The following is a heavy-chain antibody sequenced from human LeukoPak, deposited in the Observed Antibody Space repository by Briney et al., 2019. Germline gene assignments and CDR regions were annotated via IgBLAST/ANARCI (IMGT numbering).Heavy chain of an antibody. D-gene: IGHD3-10*01. CDR2: INPNSGGT. CDR1: GYTFTRYF. V-gene: IGHV1-2*02. J-gene: IGHJ4*02. CDR3: ASTGYGSGSYEGN. Sequence: ASVKVSCKPSGYTFTRYFMHWVREAAGQGLEWMGWINPNSGGTNYAQKFQGRVTMTRDTSISTAYMELSRLRSDDTAVYYCASTGYGSGSYEGNWGQGTLVTVSP.